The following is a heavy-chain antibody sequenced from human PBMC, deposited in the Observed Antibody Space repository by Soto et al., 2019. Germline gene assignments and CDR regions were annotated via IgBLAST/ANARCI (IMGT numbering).Heavy chain of an antibody. J-gene: IGHJ4*02. V-gene: IGHV4-59*01. CDR2: VYYNGTT. Sequence: QVQLQESGPGLVKPSETLSLTCTVSSGAISHNFWSWIRQPPGKGLEWLGYVYYNGTTKYNPSLKSRVTMSVDTARNQLSLKLRSVTAADTAVYYCARGEGLLRFLEWLFFFHHWCRGTLVTVSS. CDR1: SGAISHNF. CDR3: ARGEGLLRFLEWLFFFHH. D-gene: IGHD3-3*01.